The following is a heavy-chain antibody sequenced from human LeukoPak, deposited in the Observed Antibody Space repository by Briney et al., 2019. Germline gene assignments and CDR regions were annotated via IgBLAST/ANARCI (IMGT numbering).Heavy chain of an antibody. D-gene: IGHD5-12*01. V-gene: IGHV3-9*01. J-gene: IGHJ4*02. CDR1: GFTFDDYA. Sequence: GRSLRLSCAASGFTFDDYAMHWVRQAPGKGLEWVSGISWNSGSIGYADSVKGRFTISRDNAKNSLYLQMNSLRAEDTALNYCAKASLSGYDIYYFDYWGQGTLVTVSS. CDR3: AKASLSGYDIYYFDY. CDR2: ISWNSGSI.